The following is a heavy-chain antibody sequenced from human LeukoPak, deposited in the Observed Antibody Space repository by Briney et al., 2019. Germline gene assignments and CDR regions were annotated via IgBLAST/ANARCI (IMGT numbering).Heavy chain of an antibody. CDR3: ARGGENHYSNYPTSDAFDI. V-gene: IGHV1-8*03. D-gene: IGHD4-11*01. Sequence: ASAKVSCKASGYTFTSYDINWVRQATGQGLEWMGWMNPNSGNTGYAQKFQGGVTITRNTSISTAYMELSSLRSEDTAVYYCARGGENHYSNYPTSDAFDIWGQGTMVTVSS. J-gene: IGHJ3*02. CDR2: MNPNSGNT. CDR1: GYTFTSYD.